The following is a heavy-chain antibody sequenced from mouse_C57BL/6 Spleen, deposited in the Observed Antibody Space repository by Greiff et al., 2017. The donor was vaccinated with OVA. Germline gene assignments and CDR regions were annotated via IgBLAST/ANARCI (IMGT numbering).Heavy chain of an antibody. Sequence: EVKLMESGGGLVKPGGSLKLSCAASGFTFSDYGMHWVRQAPEKGLEWVAYISSGSSTIYYADTVKGRFTISRDNAKNTLFLQMTSLRSEDTAMYYCARPGTGTWYFDVWGTGTTVTVSS. CDR2: ISSGSSTI. D-gene: IGHD4-1*01. CDR1: GFTFSDYG. J-gene: IGHJ1*03. CDR3: ARPGTGTWYFDV. V-gene: IGHV5-17*01.